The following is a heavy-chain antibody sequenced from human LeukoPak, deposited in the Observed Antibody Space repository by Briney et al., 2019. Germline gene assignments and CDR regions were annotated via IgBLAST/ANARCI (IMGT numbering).Heavy chain of an antibody. D-gene: IGHD3-3*01. CDR3: ARSTAHYYDFWSGYPNFDY. CDR2: ISSSSSYI. CDR1: GFTFSSYS. Sequence: AGGSLRLSCAASGFTFSSYSVNWVRQAPGKGLEWVSSISSSSSYIYYADSVKGRFTISRDNAKNSLYLQMNSLRAEDTAVYYCARSTAHYYDFWSGYPNFDYWGQGTLVTVSS. J-gene: IGHJ4*02. V-gene: IGHV3-21*01.